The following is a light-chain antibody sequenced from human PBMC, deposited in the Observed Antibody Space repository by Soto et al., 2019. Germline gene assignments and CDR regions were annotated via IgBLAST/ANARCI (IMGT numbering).Light chain of an antibody. J-gene: IGKJ1*01. CDR3: QPGFSARPWT. CDR2: DAS. CDR1: QSINKY. V-gene: IGKV1-39*01. Sequence: DIQMTQSPSSLSASVGDRVTITCRSSQSINKYLSWYQQRPGKAPKVLIYDASSLQSGVPSRFSGSGSGTDFTLTISSPQPEDFATYYCQPGFSARPWTFGQGTKVEL.